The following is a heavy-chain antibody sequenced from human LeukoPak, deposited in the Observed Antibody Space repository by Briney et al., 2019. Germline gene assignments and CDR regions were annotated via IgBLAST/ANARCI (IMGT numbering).Heavy chain of an antibody. D-gene: IGHD3-9*01. Sequence: PSETLSLTCTVSGGSVSSSSPYWGWIRQPPGKGLEWIGSLQFGGSTFYNPSLKSRVTISIDTSKNQFSLRLTSVTAADTAVYYCAGGGQERYFDWFQVDYWGQGTLVTVSS. V-gene: IGHV4-39*07. CDR2: LQFGGST. CDR3: AGGGQERYFDWFQVDY. CDR1: GGSVSSSSPY. J-gene: IGHJ4*02.